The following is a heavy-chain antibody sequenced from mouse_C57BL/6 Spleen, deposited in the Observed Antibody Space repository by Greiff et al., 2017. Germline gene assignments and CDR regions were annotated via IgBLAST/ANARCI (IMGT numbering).Heavy chain of an antibody. CDR3: ARGTIVTYYFDY. D-gene: IGHD2-5*01. J-gene: IGHJ2*01. Sequence: QVQLQQPGAELVMPGASVKLSCKASGYTFTSYWMHWVKQRPGQGLEWIGEIDPSDSYTNYNQKFMGKSTLTVDKSSSTAYMQLSSLTSEDSAVYYCARGTIVTYYFDYWGQGTTLTVSS. CDR2: IDPSDSYT. CDR1: GYTFTSYW. V-gene: IGHV1-69*01.